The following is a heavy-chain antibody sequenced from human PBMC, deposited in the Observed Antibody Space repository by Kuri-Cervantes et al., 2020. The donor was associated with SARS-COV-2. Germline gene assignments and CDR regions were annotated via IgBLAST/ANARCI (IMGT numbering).Heavy chain of an antibody. J-gene: IGHJ3*02. CDR3: AGRDYDSYAFDI. Sequence: SETLSLTCTVSGGSISSGDYYWSWIRQPPGKGLEWIGYIYYSGSTYYNPSLKSRVTISVDTSKNQFSLKLSSATAADTAVYYCAGRDYDSYAFDIWGQGTMVTVSS. V-gene: IGHV4-30-4*08. CDR1: GGSISSGDYY. D-gene: IGHD3-3*01. CDR2: IYYSGST.